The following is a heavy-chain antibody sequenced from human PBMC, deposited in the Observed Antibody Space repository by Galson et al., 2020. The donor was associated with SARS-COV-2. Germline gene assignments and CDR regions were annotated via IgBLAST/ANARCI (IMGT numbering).Heavy chain of an antibody. V-gene: IGHV1-18*04. CDR3: ARDTGYYYGSGSYYDEFDP. CDR1: GYTFTSYG. J-gene: IGHJ5*02. CDR2: ISAYNGNT. D-gene: IGHD3-10*01. Sequence: ASVKVSCKASGYTFTSYGISWVRQAPGQGLEWMGWISAYNGNTNYAQKLQGRVTMTTDTSTSTAYMELRSLRSDDTAVYYCARDTGYYYGSGSYYDEFDPWGQGTLVTVSS.